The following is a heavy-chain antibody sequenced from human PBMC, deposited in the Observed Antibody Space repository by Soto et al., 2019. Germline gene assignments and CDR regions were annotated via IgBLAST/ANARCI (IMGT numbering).Heavy chain of an antibody. D-gene: IGHD6-13*01. Sequence: QVQLVESGGGVVQPGRSLRLSCAASGFTFSSYGMHCVRQAPGKGLEWVAVISYDGSNKYYADSVKGRFTISRDNSKNTLYLQMNSLRAEDTAVYYCAEENSSTWYNWFDPWGQGTLVTVSS. V-gene: IGHV3-30*18. J-gene: IGHJ5*02. CDR3: AEENSSTWYNWFDP. CDR1: GFTFSSYG. CDR2: ISYDGSNK.